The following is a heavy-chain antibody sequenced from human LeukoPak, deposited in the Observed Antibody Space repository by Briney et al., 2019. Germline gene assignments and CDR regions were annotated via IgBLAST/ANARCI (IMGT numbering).Heavy chain of an antibody. V-gene: IGHV4-34*01. CDR3: ARIRLAAASRVDP. Sequence: SETLSLTCAVYGDSFSGYYWSWLRQPPGKGLEGLGSFYYSGSTYYNPSLKSRVTISLDQSKKQFSLKMSPVTAAGTALYFLARIRLAAASRVDPWGQGTLVTVSS. D-gene: IGHD6-13*01. J-gene: IGHJ5*02. CDR1: GDSFSGYY. CDR2: FYYSGST.